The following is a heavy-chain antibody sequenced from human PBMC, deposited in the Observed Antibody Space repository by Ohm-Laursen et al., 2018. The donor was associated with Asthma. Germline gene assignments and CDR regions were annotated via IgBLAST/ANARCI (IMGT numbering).Heavy chain of an antibody. CDR3: ARGVKQQLRYYYYGMDV. CDR2: MYYIGSP. CDR1: GASITRNF. J-gene: IGHJ6*02. V-gene: IGHV4-59*07. Sequence: SDTLSLTWAVSGASITRNFWGWIRQSPGKGLEWIGSMYYIGSPKYNPSLKSRVTISVDTSKNQFSLKLSSVTAADTAVYYCARGVKQQLRYYYYGMDVWGQGTTVTVSS. D-gene: IGHD6-13*01.